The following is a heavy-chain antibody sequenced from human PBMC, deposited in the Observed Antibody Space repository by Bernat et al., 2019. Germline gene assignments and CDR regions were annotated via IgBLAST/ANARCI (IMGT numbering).Heavy chain of an antibody. J-gene: IGHJ5*02. CDR2: IYWDDNK. V-gene: IGHV2-5*02. CDR1: GFSLSTSGVG. D-gene: IGHD4-17*01. CDR3: AHRRSGDNNWFDP. Sequence: HITLKESGPTLAKPTQTLTLTCTFSGFSLSTSGVGVGWIRQPPEKALEWLALIYWDDNKRYSPSLKSRPTITKDTAKNQVVLTMTTMDPVATAPYYCAHRRSGDNNWFDPWGQGTLVTVSS.